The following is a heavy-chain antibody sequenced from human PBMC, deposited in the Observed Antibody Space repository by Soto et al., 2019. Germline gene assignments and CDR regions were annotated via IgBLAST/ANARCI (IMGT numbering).Heavy chain of an antibody. CDR2: IYYSGTT. CDR1: GGSINSGAYY. V-gene: IGHV4-39*02. Sequence: QLQLQESGPGLVKPSETLSLTCTVSGGSINSGAYYWGWIRQPPGMGLEWIGSIYYSGTTYYNPSLTSRATISIDTSHNPSSLNLSPVTAADRAVYYCARVYDATLNSWGQGTLVTVSS. D-gene: IGHD5-12*01. J-gene: IGHJ5*02. CDR3: ARVYDATLNS.